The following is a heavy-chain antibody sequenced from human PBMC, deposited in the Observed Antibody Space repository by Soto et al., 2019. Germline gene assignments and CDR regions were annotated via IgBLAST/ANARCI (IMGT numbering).Heavy chain of an antibody. V-gene: IGHV4-34*01. CDR2: INHRGST. CDR1: GEPLSNYF. Sequence: SETLSLTCSVYGEPLSNYFWSWIRQPPGKGLEWIGEINHRGSTSNNPSLKSRVTISIDTSKNQFSLKLSSVTAADTAVYYCARARGSDYVWGSYRCPRFDYWGQGTTVTVYS. CDR3: ARARGSDYVWGSYRCPRFDY. D-gene: IGHD3-16*02. J-gene: IGHJ4*02.